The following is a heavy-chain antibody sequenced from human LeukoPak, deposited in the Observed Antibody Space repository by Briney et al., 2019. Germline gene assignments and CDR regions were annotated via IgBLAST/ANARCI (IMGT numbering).Heavy chain of an antibody. V-gene: IGHV3-48*02. CDR2: ISSDSTTM. CDR3: ARGTATTGGYFQH. Sequence: GGSLRLSCVASRCTFSTYIMNWVRQAPGKGLEWVSYISSDSTTMNYAATVRGRFIISRDNAKSSLFLQMNSLRDEDTAVYYCARGTATTGGYFQHCGPGALVTVSS. J-gene: IGHJ1*01. CDR1: RCTFSTYI. D-gene: IGHD1-1*01.